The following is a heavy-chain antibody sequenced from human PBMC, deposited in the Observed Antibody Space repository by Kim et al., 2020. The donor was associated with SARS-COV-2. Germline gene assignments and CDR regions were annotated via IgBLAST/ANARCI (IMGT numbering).Heavy chain of an antibody. Sequence: GGSLRLSCAASGFTVSSNYMRWVRQAPGKGLEWVSVIYSGGSKDYADSVKVRFTTSSDNSKNTLYLQMNSLRAEDTAVYYCARRIAARRDLDYWGQGTLVTVSS. J-gene: IGHJ4*02. CDR3: ARRIAARRDLDY. CDR2: IYSGGSK. V-gene: IGHV3-53*01. D-gene: IGHD6-6*01. CDR1: GFTVSSNY.